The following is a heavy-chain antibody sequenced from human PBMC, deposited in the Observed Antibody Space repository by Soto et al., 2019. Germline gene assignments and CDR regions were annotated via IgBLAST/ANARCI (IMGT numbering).Heavy chain of an antibody. D-gene: IGHD1-20*01. J-gene: IGHJ4*02. CDR2: IIPIFGTA. V-gene: IGHV1-69*13. CDR1: GGTFSSYA. CDR3: ARTIYNWNGDPLYYYFDY. Sequence: GASVKVSCKASGGTFSSYAISWVRQAPGQGLEWMGGIIPIFGTANYAQKFQGRVTITADESTSTAYMELSSLRSEDTAVYYCARTIYNWNGDPLYYYFDYWGQGTLVTVSS.